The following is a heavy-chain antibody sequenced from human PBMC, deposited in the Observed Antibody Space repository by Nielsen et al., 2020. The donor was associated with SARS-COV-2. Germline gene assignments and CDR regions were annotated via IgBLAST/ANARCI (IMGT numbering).Heavy chain of an antibody. V-gene: IGHV3-74*01. CDR2: INSDGSST. J-gene: IGHJ3*02. CDR1: GFTFSSYW. CDR3: ARPWDDAFDI. D-gene: IGHD1-26*01. Sequence: GESLKISCAASGFTFSSYWMHWVRQAPGKGLVWVSRINSDGSSTSYADSVKGRFTISRDNAKNTLYLQMNSLRAEDTAVYYCARPWDDAFDIWGQGTMVTVSS.